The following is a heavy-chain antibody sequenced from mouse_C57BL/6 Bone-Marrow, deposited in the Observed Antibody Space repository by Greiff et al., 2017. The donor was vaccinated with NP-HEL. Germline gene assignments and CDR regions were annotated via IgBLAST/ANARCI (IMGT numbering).Heavy chain of an antibody. CDR1: GFTFSSYG. Sequence: EVKLVKSGGDLVKPGGSLKLSCAASGFTFSSYGMSWVRQTTDKRLEWVATISSGGSYTYYPDSVKGRFTISRDNAKNTQYLQMSSLKSEDTAMYYCARHLWLRRAYWGQGTLVTVSA. CDR2: ISSGGSYT. J-gene: IGHJ3*01. D-gene: IGHD2-2*01. V-gene: IGHV5-6*01. CDR3: ARHLWLRRAY.